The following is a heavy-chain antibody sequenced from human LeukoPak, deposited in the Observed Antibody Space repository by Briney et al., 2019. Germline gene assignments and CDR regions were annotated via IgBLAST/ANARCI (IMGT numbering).Heavy chain of an antibody. CDR2: IYTSGST. J-gene: IGHJ5*02. CDR3: ARDRSYCGGDCYSSDP. Sequence: MPSETLSLTCTVSGGSISSGSYYWNWIRQPAGKGLEWIGRIYTSGSTNYNPSLKSRVTISVDTSKNQLSLKLTSATAADTAVYYCARDRSYCGGDCYSSDPWGQGTLVTVSS. CDR1: GGSISSGSYY. D-gene: IGHD2-21*02. V-gene: IGHV4-61*02.